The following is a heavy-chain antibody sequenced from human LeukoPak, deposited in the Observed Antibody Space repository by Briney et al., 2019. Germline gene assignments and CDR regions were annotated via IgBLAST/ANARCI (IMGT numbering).Heavy chain of an antibody. J-gene: IGHJ6*03. V-gene: IGHV5-51*01. CDR2: ISPDDSDT. CDR3: ARLYGSGKYYYYYMDV. CDR1: GYTFASYW. D-gene: IGHD3-10*01. Sequence: GGPLKISRKSSGYTFASYWIGRVRQMPGQGLEWMGIISPDDSDTRYSPSFQGQVTISADKSISTAYLPWSSLKASDTAMYYCARLYGSGKYYYYYMDVWGKGTTVTVSS.